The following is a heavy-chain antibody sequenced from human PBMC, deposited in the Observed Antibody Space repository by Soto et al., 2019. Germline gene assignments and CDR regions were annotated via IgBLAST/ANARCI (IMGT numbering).Heavy chain of an antibody. CDR2: IYTSGST. CDR3: ARSSGSYDYYYGMDV. V-gene: IGHV4-4*07. D-gene: IGHD1-26*01. CDR1: GGSISSYY. Sequence: SETLSLTCTVSGGSISSYYWSWIRQPAGKGLEWIGRIYTSGSTNYNPSLRSRVTMSVDTSKNQFSLKLSSVTAADTAAYYCARSSGSYDYYYGMDVWGQGTTVTVSS. J-gene: IGHJ6*02.